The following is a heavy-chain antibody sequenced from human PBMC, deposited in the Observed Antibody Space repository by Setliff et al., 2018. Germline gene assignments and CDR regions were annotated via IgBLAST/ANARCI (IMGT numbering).Heavy chain of an antibody. CDR3: ARDYDQP. V-gene: IGHV3-48*04. Sequence: GGSLRLSCAASGFTCSGSAMHWVRQAPGKGLEWISHISTSNTVYYVDSVKGRFIISRDNAKNSLYLQMNSLKAEDTAVYYCARDYDQPWGQGTLVTVSS. CDR2: ISTSNTV. CDR1: GFTCSGSA. D-gene: IGHD2-2*01. J-gene: IGHJ4*02.